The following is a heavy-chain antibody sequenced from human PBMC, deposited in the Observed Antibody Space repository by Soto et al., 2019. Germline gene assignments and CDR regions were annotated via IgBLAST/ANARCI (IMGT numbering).Heavy chain of an antibody. CDR3: ARVPPTYDYVWGSYRAD. CDR2: IYSGGST. CDR1: GFTVSSNY. V-gene: IGHV3-53*02. Sequence: EVQLVETGGGLIQPGGSLRLSCAASGFTVSSNYMSWVRQAPGKGLEWVLVIYSGGSTYYADSVKGRSTISRDNSKNTLYLQMNSLRAEDTAVYYCARVPPTYDYVWGSYRADWGQGTLVTVSS. D-gene: IGHD3-16*02. J-gene: IGHJ4*02.